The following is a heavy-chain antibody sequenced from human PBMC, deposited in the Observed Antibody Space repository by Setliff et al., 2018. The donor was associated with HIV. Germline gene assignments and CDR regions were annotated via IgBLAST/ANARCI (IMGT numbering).Heavy chain of an antibody. J-gene: IGHJ4*02. CDR1: GYSISSGYY. CDR2: IYHSGST. Sequence: PSETLSLTCAVSGYSISSGYYWGWIRQPPGKGLEWIGSIYHSGSTYDSPSLKSRVTISVDTSKNQFSLKLSSVTAEDTAVYYCARDRLTYYFDYWGQGILVTVSS. V-gene: IGHV4-38-2*02. D-gene: IGHD3-22*01. CDR3: ARDRLTYYFDY.